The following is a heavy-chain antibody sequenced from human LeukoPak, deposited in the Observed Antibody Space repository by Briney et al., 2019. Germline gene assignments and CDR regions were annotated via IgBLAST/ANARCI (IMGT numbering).Heavy chain of an antibody. CDR2: ISSSGRTM. CDR3: ARDNYSGSRYFDH. D-gene: IGHD1-26*01. CDR1: GFIFSSYE. Sequence: GGSLRLSCAASGFIFSSYEMSWVRQAPGKGLEWVSYISSSGRTMYCADSVKGRFTVSRDNAKNSLYLQMNSLRAEDTAIYYCARDNYSGSRYFDHCGQGTLVTVSS. J-gene: IGHJ4*02. V-gene: IGHV3-48*03.